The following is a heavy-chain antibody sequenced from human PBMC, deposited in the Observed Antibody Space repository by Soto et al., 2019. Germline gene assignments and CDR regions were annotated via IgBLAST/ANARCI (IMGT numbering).Heavy chain of an antibody. D-gene: IGHD6-13*01. CDR1: GFIFSSYA. J-gene: IGHJ6*02. CDR3: ARAAPYSSSSSPYFYYDGMDV. Sequence: QVQLVESGGGVVQPGRSLRLSCGASGFIFSSYAMHWVRQAPGKGLAWVAVISYDGSNKYYADSVKGRFTISRDNSKNTLYLQMNSLRAEYTGVYYCARAAPYSSSSSPYFYYDGMDVWGQGTTVTVSS. V-gene: IGHV3-30-3*01. CDR2: ISYDGSNK.